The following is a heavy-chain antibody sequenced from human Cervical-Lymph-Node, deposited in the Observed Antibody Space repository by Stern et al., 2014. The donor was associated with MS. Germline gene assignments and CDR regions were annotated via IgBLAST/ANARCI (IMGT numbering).Heavy chain of an antibody. CDR2: IYYSGST. Sequence: QVQLVESGPGLVKPSETLSLTCTVSGGSISSYYWSWIRQPPGKGLEWIGYIYYSGSTNYNPSLKSRVTISVDTSKIQFSLKLSSVTAADTAVYYCARVGGQWLSLIDPWGQGTLVTVSS. J-gene: IGHJ5*02. CDR3: ARVGGQWLSLIDP. V-gene: IGHV4-59*01. D-gene: IGHD6-19*01. CDR1: GGSISSYY.